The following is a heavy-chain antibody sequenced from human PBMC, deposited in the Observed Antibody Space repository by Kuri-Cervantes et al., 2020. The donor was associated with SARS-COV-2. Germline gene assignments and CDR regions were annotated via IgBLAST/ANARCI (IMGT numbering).Heavy chain of an antibody. Sequence: ASVKVSCKASGYTFTGYYMHWVRQAPGQGLEWMGWINPNSGGTNYAQKFQGRVTMTRDTSISTAYMELSRLRSEDTAVYYCARDHHRGLGIEVGDYWGQGTLVTVSS. CDR1: GYTFTGYY. CDR2: INPNSGGT. D-gene: IGHD7-27*01. CDR3: ARDHHRGLGIEVGDY. J-gene: IGHJ4*02. V-gene: IGHV1-2*02.